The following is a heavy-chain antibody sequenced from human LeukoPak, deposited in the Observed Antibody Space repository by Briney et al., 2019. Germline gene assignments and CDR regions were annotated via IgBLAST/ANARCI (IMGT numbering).Heavy chain of an antibody. CDR2: IYSGGST. D-gene: IGHD3-22*01. CDR3: ARGEYYYDSSGYYQFYYFDY. Sequence: PGGSLRLSCAASGFTVSSNYMSWVRQAPGKGLEWVSVIYSGGSTYYADSVKGRFTIPRDNSKNTLYLQMNSLRAEDTAVYYCARGEYYYDSSGYYQFYYFDYWGQGTLVTVSS. V-gene: IGHV3-53*01. CDR1: GFTVSSNY. J-gene: IGHJ4*02.